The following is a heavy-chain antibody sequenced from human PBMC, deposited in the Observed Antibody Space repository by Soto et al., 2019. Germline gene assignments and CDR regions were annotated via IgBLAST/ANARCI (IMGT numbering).Heavy chain of an antibody. D-gene: IGHD6-6*01. CDR3: ARTRSFTLGFYYDGMDV. CDR2: IYPDDSNT. CDR1: GYSFSSSW. J-gene: IGHJ6*02. Sequence: GESLKISCKGSGYSFSSSWIAWVRQMPGKGLEWMGIIYPDDSNTRYSPSFQGQVTISADKSLRTAYLQWTSLKASDTALYYCARTRSFTLGFYYDGMDVWAKGPRSPSP. V-gene: IGHV5-51*01.